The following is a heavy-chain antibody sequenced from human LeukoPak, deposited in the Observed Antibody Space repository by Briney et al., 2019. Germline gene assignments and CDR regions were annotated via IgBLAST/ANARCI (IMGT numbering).Heavy chain of an antibody. CDR1: GFTLSTYW. J-gene: IGHJ5*02. Sequence: GGSLRLSCAASGFTLSTYWMNWVRQAPGKGLEWVATIKQDGSEKYYVDSVKGRFTISRDNAKNSLYLQMKSLRAEDTAVYYCARGKTSQNIVTRKTYNWFDPWGQGTLVTVSS. D-gene: IGHD2/OR15-2a*01. CDR2: IKQDGSEK. V-gene: IGHV3-7*01. CDR3: ARGKTSQNIVTRKTYNWFDP.